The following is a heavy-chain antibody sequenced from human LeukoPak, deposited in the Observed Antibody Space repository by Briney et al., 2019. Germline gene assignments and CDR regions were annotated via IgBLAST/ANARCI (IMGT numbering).Heavy chain of an antibody. CDR3: ARDEIPYDDILTGYSRDTNFDY. CDR1: GFTFSSYS. D-gene: IGHD3-9*01. Sequence: GGSLRLSCAASGFTFSSYSMNWVRQAPGKGLEWFSSISSSSSYIYYADSVKGRFTISRDNAKNSLYLQMNSLRAEDTAVYYCARDEIPYDDILTGYSRDTNFDYWGQGTLVTVSS. V-gene: IGHV3-21*01. CDR2: ISSSSSYI. J-gene: IGHJ4*02.